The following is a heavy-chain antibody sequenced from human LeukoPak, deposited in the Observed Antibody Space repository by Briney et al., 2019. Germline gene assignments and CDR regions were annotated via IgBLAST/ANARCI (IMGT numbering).Heavy chain of an antibody. CDR1: GYTFTGYY. J-gene: IGHJ4*02. CDR3: ARVGSSGYYSSPLNY. CDR2: INPNSGGT. Sequence: ASVKVSCKASGYTFTGYYMPWVRQAPGQGLEWMGWINPNSGGTNYAQKFQGRVTMTRDTSISTAYMELSRLRSDDTAVYYCARVGSSGYYSSPLNYWGQGTLVTVSS. D-gene: IGHD3-22*01. V-gene: IGHV1-2*02.